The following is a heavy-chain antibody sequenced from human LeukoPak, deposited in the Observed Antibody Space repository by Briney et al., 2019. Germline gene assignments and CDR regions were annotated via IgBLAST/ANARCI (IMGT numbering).Heavy chain of an antibody. D-gene: IGHD1-1*01. CDR1: GYTFTGYY. J-gene: IGHJ4*02. CDR2: INPNSSGT. CDR3: ASRGTTGTTGNY. Sequence: ASVEVSCKASGYTFTGYYMHWVRQAPGQGLEWMGWINPNSSGTNYAQKFQGRVTLTRDTSISTAYMELTRLRFDDTAVYYCASRGTTGTTGNYWGQGTLVTVSS. V-gene: IGHV1-2*02.